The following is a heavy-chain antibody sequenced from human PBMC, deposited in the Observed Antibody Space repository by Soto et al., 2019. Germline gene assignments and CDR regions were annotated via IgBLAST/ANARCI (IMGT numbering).Heavy chain of an antibody. CDR2: INHSGST. D-gene: IGHD3-22*01. J-gene: IGHJ5*02. V-gene: IGHV4-34*01. CDR1: GGSFSGYY. CDR3: ARVRGTMIVVVIPQTRGWFDP. Sequence: ETLSLTCAVYGGSFSGYYWSWMRQPPGKGLEWIGEINHSGSTNYNPSLKSRVTISVDTSKNQFSLKLSSVTAADTAVYYCARVRGTMIVVVIPQTRGWFDPWGQGTLVTVSS.